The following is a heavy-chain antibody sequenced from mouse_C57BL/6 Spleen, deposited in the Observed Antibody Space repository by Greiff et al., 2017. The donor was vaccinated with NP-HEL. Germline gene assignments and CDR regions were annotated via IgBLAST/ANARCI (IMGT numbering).Heavy chain of an antibody. J-gene: IGHJ2*01. CDR3: AGTVVPNRFDY. CDR1: GYTFTSYT. D-gene: IGHD1-1*01. V-gene: IGHV1-4*01. CDR2: LNPSSGYT. Sequence: QVQLQQSGAELARPGASVKMSCKASGYTFTSYTMHWVKQRPGQGLEWIGYLNPSSGYTKYNQKFKDKATLTADKSSSTAYMQLSSLTSEDSAVYYCAGTVVPNRFDYWGQGTTLTVSS.